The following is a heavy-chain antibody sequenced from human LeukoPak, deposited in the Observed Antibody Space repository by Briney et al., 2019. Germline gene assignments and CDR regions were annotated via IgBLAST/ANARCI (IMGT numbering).Heavy chain of an antibody. D-gene: IGHD3-10*01. Sequence: GGSLRLSCAASGFTVSSNYMSWVRQAPGKGLEWVSVIYSGGSTYYADSVKGRFTISRDNSKNTLYLQMGSLRAEDMAVYYCARGRGPVSGSYYNYFDYWGQGTLVTVSS. CDR3: ARGRGPVSGSYYNYFDY. CDR1: GFTVSSNY. J-gene: IGHJ4*02. CDR2: IYSGGST. V-gene: IGHV3-66*01.